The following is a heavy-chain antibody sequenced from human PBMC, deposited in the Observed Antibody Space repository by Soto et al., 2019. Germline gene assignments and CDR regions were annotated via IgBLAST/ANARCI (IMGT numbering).Heavy chain of an antibody. Sequence: GSSVKVSRKASGCTFRNYAISLVGQAPGQGLEGTGGIMPIFVTSNYPQKLLGKVTITADESTSPAYMELSSQISEDTAVYYGARVMGDIVVGPASIARSERVYYYPGMDFWSKGTTVTVSS. J-gene: IGHJ6*04. D-gene: IGHD2-2*02. V-gene: IGHV1-69*13. CDR3: ARVMGDIVVGPASIARSERVYYYPGMDF. CDR1: GCTFRNYA. CDR2: IMPIFVTS.